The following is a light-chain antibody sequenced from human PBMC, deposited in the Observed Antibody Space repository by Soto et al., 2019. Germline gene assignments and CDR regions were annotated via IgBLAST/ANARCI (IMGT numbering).Light chain of an antibody. CDR1: QTVGSN. J-gene: IGKJ1*01. Sequence: EVVLTQSPATLSVSPGERATLSCRASQTVGSNLAWYQHKPGQALRLLISGASTRATGVPARFGGSGSGTEFALTITGLQSEDFTVYFCQQYNTRPQTFGQGTKVDIK. CDR3: QQYNTRPQT. V-gene: IGKV3-15*01. CDR2: GAS.